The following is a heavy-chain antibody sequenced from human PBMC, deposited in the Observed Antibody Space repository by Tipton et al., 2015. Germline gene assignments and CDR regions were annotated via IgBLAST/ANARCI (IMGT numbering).Heavy chain of an antibody. D-gene: IGHD2-21*02. CDR3: ARDAGHCGGDCYVLRDYYYGMDV. Sequence: SLRLSCAAYGFTFSDHYMSWIRQAPGKGLEWVSYISSSGSTIYYADSVKGRFTISRDNAKNSLYLQMNSLRDEDTAVYYCARDAGHCGGDCYVLRDYYYGMDVWGQGTTVTVSS. J-gene: IGHJ6*02. CDR1: GFTFSDHY. CDR2: ISSSGSTI. V-gene: IGHV3-11*04.